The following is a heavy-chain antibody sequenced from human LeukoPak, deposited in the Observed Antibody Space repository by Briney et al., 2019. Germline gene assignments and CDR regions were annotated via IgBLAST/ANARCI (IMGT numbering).Heavy chain of an antibody. V-gene: IGHV3-7*01. D-gene: IGHD6-19*01. CDR1: GFTFSSYW. J-gene: IGHJ5*02. CDR3: ARDGEWLAPSGNNWFDP. CDR2: IKDDGSEK. Sequence: GGSLRLSCAASGFTFSSYWMSWVRQAPGKGLEWVANIKDDGSEKRDVDSVKGRFTISRDNAKNSLYLQMNSLRAEDTAVYYCARDGEWLAPSGNNWFDPWGQGTLVTVSS.